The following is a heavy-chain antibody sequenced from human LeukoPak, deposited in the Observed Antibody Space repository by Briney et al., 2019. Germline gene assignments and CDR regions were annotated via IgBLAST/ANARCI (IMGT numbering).Heavy chain of an antibody. V-gene: IGHV3-48*03. J-gene: IGHJ4*02. CDR3: ARDQESLIPVLRYFDWLIGYFDY. CDR2: ISSGGNNM. CDR1: GFNFSSYE. D-gene: IGHD3-9*01. Sequence: PGGSLRLSCAASGFNFSSYEMNWVRQAPGKGLEWLSYISSGGNNMYYGDSVKGRFTISRDNAKNLMYLHLNSLRAEDTAVYYCARDQESLIPVLRYFDWLIGYFDYWGQGTLVTVSS.